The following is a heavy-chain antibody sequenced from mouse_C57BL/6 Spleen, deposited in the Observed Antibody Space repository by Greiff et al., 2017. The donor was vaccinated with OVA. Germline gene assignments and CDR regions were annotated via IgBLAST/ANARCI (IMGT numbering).Heavy chain of an antibody. J-gene: IGHJ4*01. Sequence: QVQLQQPGAELVKPGASVKLSCKASGYTFTSYWMHWVKQRPGQGLEWIGMIHPNSGSTNYNEKFKSKATLTVDKSSSTAYMQLSSLTSEDSAVYYCARPLYYYGSSDDAMDYWGQGTSVTVSS. CDR1: GYTFTSYW. V-gene: IGHV1-64*01. D-gene: IGHD1-1*01. CDR3: ARPLYYYGSSDDAMDY. CDR2: IHPNSGST.